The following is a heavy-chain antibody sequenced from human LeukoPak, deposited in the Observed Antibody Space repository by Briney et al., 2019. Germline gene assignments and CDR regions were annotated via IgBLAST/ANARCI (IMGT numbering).Heavy chain of an antibody. J-gene: IGHJ4*02. Sequence: PGGSLRLSCAASGFTFSSYGMHWVRQAPGKGLEWVAFIRYDGSNKYYADSVKGRFTISRDNSKNTLYLQMNSLRVEDTAVYYCARGLVVVPAVSDYWGQGTLVTVSS. D-gene: IGHD2-2*01. CDR3: ARGLVVVPAVSDY. CDR2: IRYDGSNK. CDR1: GFTFSSYG. V-gene: IGHV3-30*02.